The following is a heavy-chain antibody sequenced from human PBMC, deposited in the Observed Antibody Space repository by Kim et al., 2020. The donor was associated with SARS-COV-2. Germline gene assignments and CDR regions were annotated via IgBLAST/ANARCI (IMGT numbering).Heavy chain of an antibody. V-gene: IGHV3-74*01. J-gene: IGHJ4*02. CDR3: ARGGSGSLDY. D-gene: IGHD3-16*01. Sequence: RSKSYADSVKGRVTISRDNAKNTLYLQMNSLRAEDTAVYYCARGGSGSLDYWGQGTLVTVSS. CDR2: RSK.